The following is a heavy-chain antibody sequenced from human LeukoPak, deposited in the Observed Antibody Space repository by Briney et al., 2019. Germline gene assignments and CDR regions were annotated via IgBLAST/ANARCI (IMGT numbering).Heavy chain of an antibody. D-gene: IGHD5-18*01. CDR3: AREARRLQFRGYSYRLDY. CDR1: GFTFSSYA. V-gene: IGHV3-23*01. J-gene: IGHJ4*02. CDR2: ISGSGGST. Sequence: PGGSLRLSCAASGFTFSSYAMSWVRQAPGKGLEWVSAISGSGGSTYYADSVKGRFTISRDNSKDTLYLQMNSLRAEDTAVYYCAREARRLQFRGYSYRLDYWGQGTLVTVSS.